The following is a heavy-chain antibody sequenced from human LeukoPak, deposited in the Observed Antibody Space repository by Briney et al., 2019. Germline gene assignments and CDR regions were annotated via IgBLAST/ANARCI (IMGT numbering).Heavy chain of an antibody. V-gene: IGHV3-21*01. CDR2: ISSSSSYI. CDR1: AFTFSTYW. D-gene: IGHD3-22*01. J-gene: IGHJ4*02. CDR3: ARDLLDSSGSFDY. Sequence: PGGSLRLSCADSAFTFSTYWMSWVRQAPGKGLEWVSSISSSSSYIYYADSVKGRFTISRDNAKNSLYLQMNSLRAEDTAVYYCARDLLDSSGSFDYWGQGTLVTVSS.